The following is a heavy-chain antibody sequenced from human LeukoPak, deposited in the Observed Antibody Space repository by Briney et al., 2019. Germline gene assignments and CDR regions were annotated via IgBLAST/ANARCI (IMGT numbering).Heavy chain of an antibody. J-gene: IGHJ5*02. D-gene: IGHD3-10*01. V-gene: IGHV4-61*02. Sequence: SETLSLTCTVSGGSISSGSYYWSWIRQPAGKGLEWIGRIYTSGSTYYNPSLKSRVTISVDTSKNQFSLKLSSVTAADTAVYYCARLEGSYFETSTWGQGTLVTVSS. CDR2: IYTSGST. CDR1: GGSISSGSYY. CDR3: ARLEGSYFETST.